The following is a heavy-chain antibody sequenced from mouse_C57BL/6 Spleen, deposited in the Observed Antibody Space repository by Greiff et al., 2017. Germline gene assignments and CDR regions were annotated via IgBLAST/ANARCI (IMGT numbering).Heavy chain of an antibody. CDR1: GYAFSSSW. CDR3: ARSSITTVVATGGFDY. D-gene: IGHD1-1*01. J-gene: IGHJ2*01. Sequence: QVQLQQSGPELVKPGASVKISCKASGYAFSSSWMNWVKQRPGKGLEWIGRIYPGDGDTNYNGKFKGKDTLTADKSSSTAYMQLSSLTSEDSAVYFCARSSITTVVATGGFDYWGQGTTLTVSS. CDR2: IYPGDGDT. V-gene: IGHV1-82*01.